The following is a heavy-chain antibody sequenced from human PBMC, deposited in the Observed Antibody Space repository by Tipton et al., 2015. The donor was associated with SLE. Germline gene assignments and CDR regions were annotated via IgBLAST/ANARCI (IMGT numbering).Heavy chain of an antibody. CDR1: GYTFISYY. J-gene: IGHJ4*02. CDR3: ARIGLCSSTSCYKGEFDY. D-gene: IGHD2-2*02. Sequence: QSGPEVKKPGASVKVSCKASGYTFISYYIHWVRQAPGQGLEWMGIINPSGGSTSYAQKFQGRVTMTRDTSTSTVYMELSSLRSEDTAVYYCARIGLCSSTSCYKGEFDYWGQGTLVTVSS. V-gene: IGHV1-46*01. CDR2: INPSGGST.